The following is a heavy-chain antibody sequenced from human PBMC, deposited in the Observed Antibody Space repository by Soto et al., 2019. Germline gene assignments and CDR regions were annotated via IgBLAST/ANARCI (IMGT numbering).Heavy chain of an antibody. CDR3: ERTVPSDHGGYYYHSYMAF. D-gene: IGHD1-1*01. V-gene: IGHV1-69*13. CDR1: GGTFSSYA. Sequence: SVKVSCKASGGTFSSYAISWVRQAPGQGLEWMGGIIPIFGTANYAQKFQGRVTITADESTSTAYMELSSLRSEDTAVYYCERTVPSDHGGYYYHSYMAFGGKGTTDPVS. CDR2: IIPIFGTA. J-gene: IGHJ6*03.